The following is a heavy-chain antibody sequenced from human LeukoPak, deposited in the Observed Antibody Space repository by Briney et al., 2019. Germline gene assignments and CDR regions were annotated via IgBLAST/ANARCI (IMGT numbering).Heavy chain of an antibody. CDR2: IRYDGSNK. CDR1: GFTFSSYG. J-gene: IGHJ6*03. D-gene: IGHD6-13*01. V-gene: IGHV3-30*02. CDR3: AKDAPNGIAAAGTRYYYYYMDV. Sequence: HAGGSLRLSCAASGFTFSSYGMHWVRQAPGKGLEWVAFIRYDGSNKYYADSVKGRFTISRDNSKNTLYLQMNSLRAEDTAVYYCAKDAPNGIAAAGTRYYYYYMDVWGKGTTVTISS.